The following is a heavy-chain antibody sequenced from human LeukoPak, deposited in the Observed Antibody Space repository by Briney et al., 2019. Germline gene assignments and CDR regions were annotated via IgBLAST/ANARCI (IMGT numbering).Heavy chain of an antibody. D-gene: IGHD1-26*01. J-gene: IGHJ4*02. CDR3: ARGWDHELLANEYYFDY. V-gene: IGHV4-31*03. CDR2: IYYSGST. CDR1: GGSIGSGGYY. Sequence: PSETLSLTCTVSGGSIGSGGYYWSWIRQHPGKGLEWIGYIYYSGSTYYNPSLKSRVTISVDTSKNQFSLKLSSVTAADTAVYYCARGWDHELLANEYYFDYWGQGTLVTVSS.